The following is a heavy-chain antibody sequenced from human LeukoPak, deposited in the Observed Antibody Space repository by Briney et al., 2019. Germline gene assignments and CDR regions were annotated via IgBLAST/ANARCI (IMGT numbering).Heavy chain of an antibody. CDR2: ISSSSSYI. V-gene: IGHV3-21*01. J-gene: IGHJ4*02. D-gene: IGHD5-12*01. Sequence: PGGSLRLSCAASGFAFSSYSMNWVRQAPGKGLEWVSSISSSSSYIYYADSVKGRFTISRDNAKNSLYLQMNSLRAEDTAVYYCATIPLYGGYLGYFDYWGQGTLVTVSS. CDR3: ATIPLYGGYLGYFDY. CDR1: GFAFSSYS.